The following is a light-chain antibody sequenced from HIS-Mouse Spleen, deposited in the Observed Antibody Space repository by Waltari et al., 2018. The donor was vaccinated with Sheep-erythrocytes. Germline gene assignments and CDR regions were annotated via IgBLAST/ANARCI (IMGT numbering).Light chain of an antibody. Sequence: EIVLTQSPATLSLSPGERATLSCRASQSVSSYLAWYQQKPGQAPRLLIYDASNRATGIPARFSGSGSGTDFTLTISSLEPEDFAVYYCQQYNSFGPGTKVDIK. CDR3: QQYNS. CDR2: DAS. J-gene: IGKJ3*01. V-gene: IGKV3-11*01. CDR1: QSVSSY.